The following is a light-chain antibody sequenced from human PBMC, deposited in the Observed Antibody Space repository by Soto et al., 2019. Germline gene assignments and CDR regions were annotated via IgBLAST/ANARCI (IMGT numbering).Light chain of an antibody. J-gene: IGLJ3*02. CDR3: SSYTSSSTPKVV. CDR1: SSDVGGYNY. Sequence: QSALTQPASVSGSPGPSITLSCTGTSSDVGGYNYVSWYQQHPGKAPKLMIYDVSNRPSGVSNRFSGSKSGNTASLTISGLQDEDEADYDCSSYTSSSTPKVVVGGGTKVTV. CDR2: DVS. V-gene: IGLV2-14*01.